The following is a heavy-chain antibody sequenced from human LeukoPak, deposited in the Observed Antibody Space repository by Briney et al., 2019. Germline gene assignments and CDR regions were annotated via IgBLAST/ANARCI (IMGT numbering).Heavy chain of an antibody. Sequence: ASVTVSCKASGYTFSIYGISWARQAPGQGLEWMGWISGDNGDPKYAQKFQDRLTMTTDTSSNTAYMELRSLRSDDTAVYLCARVKSLSIGTNRRFDPWGQGTLVTVSS. J-gene: IGHJ5*02. CDR3: ARVKSLSIGTNRRFDP. CDR2: ISGDNGDP. V-gene: IGHV1-18*01. CDR1: GYTFSIYG. D-gene: IGHD2-8*01.